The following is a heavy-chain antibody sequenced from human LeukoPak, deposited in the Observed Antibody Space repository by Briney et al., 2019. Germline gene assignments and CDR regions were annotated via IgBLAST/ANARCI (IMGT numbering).Heavy chain of an antibody. D-gene: IGHD5-18*01. CDR1: GYTFTSYG. Sequence: SVKVSCKASGYTFTSYGISWVRQAPGQGLEWMGWISAYNGNTNYAQKLQGRVTMTTDTSTSTAYMELRSLRSDDTAVYYCARAPRGYSYGGWFDPWGQGTLVIVSS. V-gene: IGHV1-18*01. CDR2: ISAYNGNT. J-gene: IGHJ5*02. CDR3: ARAPRGYSYGGWFDP.